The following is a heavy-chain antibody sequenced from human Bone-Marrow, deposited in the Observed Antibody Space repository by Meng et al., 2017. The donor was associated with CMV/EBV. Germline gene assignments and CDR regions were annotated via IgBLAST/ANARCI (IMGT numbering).Heavy chain of an antibody. D-gene: IGHD3-3*01. CDR2: LHVAGDT. CDR3: ARVGFEAGVWRGVY. J-gene: IGHJ4*02. V-gene: IGHV3-66*02. Sequence: GESLKISCAASGFSVNLEYMGWVRQAPGKGLEWVSLLHVAGDTYYADSVKGRFTISRDNSKNMLYLQMDSLRVDDRAVYYCARVGFEAGVWRGVYWGQGTLVTVSS. CDR1: GFSVNLEY.